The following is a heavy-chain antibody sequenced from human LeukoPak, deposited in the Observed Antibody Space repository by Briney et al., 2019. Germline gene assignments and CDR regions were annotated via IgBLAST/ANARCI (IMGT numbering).Heavy chain of an antibody. CDR1: GFTFSSHG. J-gene: IGHJ4*02. CDR3: ARAKPKNMVRGLIMRRESRYYFDY. Sequence: GGSLRLSCAASGFTFSSHGMNWVRQAPGKGLEWVSGISPNGVITYYADSVKGRFTSSRDNSKSTLYIQMNSLRAEDTAVYYCARAKPKNMVRGLIMRRESRYYFDYWGQGTLVTVSS. D-gene: IGHD3-10*01. V-gene: IGHV3-23*01. CDR2: ISPNGVIT.